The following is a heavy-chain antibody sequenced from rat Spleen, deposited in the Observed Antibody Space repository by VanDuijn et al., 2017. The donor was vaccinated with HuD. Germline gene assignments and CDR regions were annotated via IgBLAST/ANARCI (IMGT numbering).Heavy chain of an antibody. J-gene: IGHJ4*01. CDR3: ATQDVYFGLWDYVMDA. V-gene: IGHV5S10*01. CDR2: LSYDGGRT. CDR1: GLTFNDHY. D-gene: IGHD1-6*01. Sequence: EVQLVESAGGLVQPGWALKLSCAASGLTFNDHYMVWVCQAPMKGLEWVATLSYDGGRTYNRDSVKGRFTISRDNAKSTLYLQMDSLRSEDTATYYCATQDVYFGLWDYVMDAWGQGASVTVSS.